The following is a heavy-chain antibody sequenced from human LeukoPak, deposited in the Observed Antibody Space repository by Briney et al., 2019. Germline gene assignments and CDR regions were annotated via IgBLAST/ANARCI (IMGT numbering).Heavy chain of an antibody. CDR3: ARRGYGMDV. J-gene: IGHJ6*02. V-gene: IGHV3-30-3*01. CDR2: MSYDGSNK. Sequence: GGSLRLSCAASGFTFSSYAMHWVRQAPGKGLEWVAVMSYDGSNKYYADSVKGRFTISRDNSKNTLYLQMNSLRAEDTAVYYCARRGYGMDVWGQGTTVTVSS. CDR1: GFTFSSYA. D-gene: IGHD3-10*01.